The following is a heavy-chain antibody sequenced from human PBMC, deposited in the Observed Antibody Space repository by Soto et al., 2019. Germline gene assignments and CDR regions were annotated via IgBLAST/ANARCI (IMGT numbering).Heavy chain of an antibody. CDR1: GFTFSSYP. J-gene: IGHJ4*02. D-gene: IGHD3-10*01. CDR2: FRTSGDGGTT. Sequence: PGGSLRLSCAASGFTFSSYPMSWVRQAPGKGLEWVSGFRTSGDGGTTYYADSVKGRFTISRDNSKNMLFLQMNSLRAEDTAIYYCAKKVNSGPGSQYFDYWGQGTLVTVSS. V-gene: IGHV3-23*01. CDR3: AKKVNSGPGSQYFDY.